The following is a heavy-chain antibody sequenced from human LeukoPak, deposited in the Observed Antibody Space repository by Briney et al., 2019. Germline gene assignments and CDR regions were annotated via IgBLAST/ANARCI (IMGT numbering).Heavy chain of an antibody. D-gene: IGHD5-18*01. Sequence: GGSLRLSCAASGFTFSSYAMHWVRQAPGKGLEWVAVISYDGSNKYYADSVKGRFTISRDNSKNTLYLQMNSLRAEDTAVYYCARAEDTAMAGDYWGQGTLVTVSS. V-gene: IGHV3-30-3*01. J-gene: IGHJ4*02. CDR2: ISYDGSNK. CDR1: GFTFSSYA. CDR3: ARAEDTAMAGDY.